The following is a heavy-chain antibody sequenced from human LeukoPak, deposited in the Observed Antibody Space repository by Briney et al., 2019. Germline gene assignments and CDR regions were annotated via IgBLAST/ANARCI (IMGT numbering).Heavy chain of an antibody. V-gene: IGHV4-34*01. J-gene: IGHJ4*02. Sequence: SETLSLTCAVYGGSFSGYYWSWIRQPPGKGLEWIGEINHSGSTNYNPSLKSRVTISVDASKNQFSLKLSSVTAADTAVYYCARRGYWLNWGQGTLVTVSS. CDR1: GGSFSGYY. CDR3: ARRGYWLN. D-gene: IGHD3-22*01. CDR2: INHSGST.